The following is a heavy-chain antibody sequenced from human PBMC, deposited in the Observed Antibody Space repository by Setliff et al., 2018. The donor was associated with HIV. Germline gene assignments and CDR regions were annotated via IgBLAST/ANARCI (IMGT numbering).Heavy chain of an antibody. CDR3: ARLQQLVLGYYYYYGMDV. D-gene: IGHD6-13*01. CDR1: GGSISSNSYY. CDR2: FHSSAST. J-gene: IGHJ6*02. Sequence: SETLSLTCNVSGGSISSNSYYWGWIRQTPGKGLEWIASFHSSASTSYNPSLKSRVTISVDTSKNQFSLKLSSVTAADTAVYYCARLQQLVLGYYYYYGMDVWGQGTTVTAP. V-gene: IGHV4-39*07.